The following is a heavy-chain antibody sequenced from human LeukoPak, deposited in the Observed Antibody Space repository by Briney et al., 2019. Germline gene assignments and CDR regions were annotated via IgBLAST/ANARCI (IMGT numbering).Heavy chain of an antibody. D-gene: IGHD2-2*01. CDR1: GFTFSSYS. Sequence: GGSLRLSCAASGFTFSSYSMNWVHQAPGKGLEWVSAISGSGGSTYYADSVKGRFTISRDNSKNTLYLQMNSLRAEDTAVYYCAKDAVVVPAAYPDYYYYMDVWGKGTTVTVSS. CDR3: AKDAVVVPAAYPDYYYYMDV. J-gene: IGHJ6*03. V-gene: IGHV3-23*01. CDR2: ISGSGGST.